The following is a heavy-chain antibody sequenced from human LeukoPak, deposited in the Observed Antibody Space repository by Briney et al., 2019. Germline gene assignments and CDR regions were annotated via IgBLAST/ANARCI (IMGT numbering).Heavy chain of an antibody. Sequence: PGGSLRLSCAASGFTFSSYGMHWVRQAPGKGLEWVAVISYDGSNKYYADSVKGRFTISRDNSKNTLYLQMNSLRAEDTAVYYCAKAFGSGAFSDDYWGQGTLVTVSS. CDR1: GFTFSSYG. V-gene: IGHV3-30*18. J-gene: IGHJ4*02. CDR3: AKAFGSGAFSDDY. D-gene: IGHD2-8*02. CDR2: ISYDGSNK.